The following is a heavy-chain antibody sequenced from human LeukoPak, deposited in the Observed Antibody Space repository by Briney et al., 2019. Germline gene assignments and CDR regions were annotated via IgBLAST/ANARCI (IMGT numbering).Heavy chain of an antibody. Sequence: PSETLSLTCTVSGYSISSGYYWGWIRQPPGKGLEWIGSIYHSGSTYYNPSLKSRVTISVDTSKNQFSLKLSSVTAADTAVYYCARDRETWEDYWGQGTLVTVSS. CDR2: IYHSGST. CDR3: ARDRETWEDY. V-gene: IGHV4-38-2*02. D-gene: IGHD1-26*01. J-gene: IGHJ4*02. CDR1: GYSISSGYY.